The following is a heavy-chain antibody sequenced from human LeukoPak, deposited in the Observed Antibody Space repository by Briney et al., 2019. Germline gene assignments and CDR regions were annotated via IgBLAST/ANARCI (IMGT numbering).Heavy chain of an antibody. CDR3: ARAAQSDILTGYSDY. D-gene: IGHD3-9*01. CDR1: GYTFTSYY. CDR2: INPSGGST. J-gene: IGHJ4*02. Sequence: GASVKVSCKASGYTFTSYYMHWVRQAPGQGLEWMGIINPSGGSTSYAQKFQGRVTMTRDTSTSTVYMELSSLRSEDTAVYYCARAAQSDILTGYSDYWGQGTLVTVSS. V-gene: IGHV1-46*01.